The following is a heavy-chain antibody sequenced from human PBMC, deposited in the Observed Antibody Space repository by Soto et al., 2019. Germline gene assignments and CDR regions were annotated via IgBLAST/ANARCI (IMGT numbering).Heavy chain of an antibody. Sequence: QMQLVQSGAEVKKPGASVKVSCKASGYTFTGYYMHWVRQAPGQGLEWMGWINPNSGGTNYAQKFPGSVPMTRHTSLTPAFMELSRLRSDETAVYYFARDGIGQPTGYSSGWYYYYYGMDVWGQGTTVTVSS. D-gene: IGHD6-19*01. CDR1: GYTFTGYY. CDR2: INPNSGGT. CDR3: ARDGIGQPTGYSSGWYYYYYGMDV. V-gene: IGHV1-2*04. J-gene: IGHJ6*02.